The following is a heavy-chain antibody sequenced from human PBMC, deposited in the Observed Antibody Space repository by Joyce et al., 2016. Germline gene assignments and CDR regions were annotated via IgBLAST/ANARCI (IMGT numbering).Heavy chain of an antibody. J-gene: IGHJ4*02. CDR1: GFTLSTSW. Sequence: EVQLVESGGALVQPGGSLRLSCVASGFTLSTSWMNWVRQAPGKGLEWVAYITQDGIDKNCVDSVKGRFTISRDDARNLLYLQMNNLRVEDTAVYFCARGGGDLWGQGTLVTVSS. V-gene: IGHV3-7*01. CDR2: ITQDGIDK. D-gene: IGHD3-3*01. CDR3: ARGGGDL.